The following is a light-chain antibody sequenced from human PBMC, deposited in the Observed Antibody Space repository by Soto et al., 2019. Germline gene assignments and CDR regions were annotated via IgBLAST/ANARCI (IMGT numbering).Light chain of an antibody. CDR2: EVS. CDR3: CSFAGXSTYV. J-gene: IGLJ1*01. CDR1: SSVVGSYDL. V-gene: IGLV2-23*02. Sequence: QSVLTQPASVSGSPGQSITIPCTGTSSVVGSYDLVSWYQHHPGKAPKLMIYEVSKRPSGVSNRFSGSKSDNTASLTISGLQAEDEADYYCCSFAGXSTYVFGTGTKVTVL.